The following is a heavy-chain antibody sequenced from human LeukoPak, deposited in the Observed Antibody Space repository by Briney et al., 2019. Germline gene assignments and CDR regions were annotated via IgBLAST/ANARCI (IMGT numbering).Heavy chain of an antibody. V-gene: IGHV3-23*01. CDR3: ARIHSSGWYMNFDY. D-gene: IGHD6-19*01. Sequence: GGSLRLSCAASGFTFSSYAISWVRQAPGKGLEWVSAISCSGCSTYYADSVKGRFTISRDNAKNSLYLQMNSLRAEDTAVYYCARIHSSGWYMNFDYWGQGTLVTVSS. CDR1: GFTFSSYA. J-gene: IGHJ4*02. CDR2: ISCSGCST.